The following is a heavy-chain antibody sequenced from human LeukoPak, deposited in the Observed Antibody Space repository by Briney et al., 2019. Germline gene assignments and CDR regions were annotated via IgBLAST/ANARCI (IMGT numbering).Heavy chain of an antibody. CDR2: IYSGGST. D-gene: IGHD1-26*01. CDR3: ANSLMEGSNYFDY. V-gene: IGHV3-53*05. CDR1: GFTVSSNY. Sequence: SGGSLRLSCAASGFTVSSNYMSWVRQAPGKGLEWVSVIYSGGSTYYADSVKGRFTISRDNSKNTLYLQMNSLRPDDTAVYYCANSLMEGSNYFDYWGQGTLVTVSS. J-gene: IGHJ4*02.